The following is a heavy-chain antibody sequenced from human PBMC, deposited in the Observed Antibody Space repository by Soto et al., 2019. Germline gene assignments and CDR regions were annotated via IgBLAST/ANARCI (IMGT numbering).Heavy chain of an antibody. CDR3: ARGGTVTDYYYSYTMDV. J-gene: IGHJ6*02. D-gene: IGHD4-4*01. CDR2: INPNSGGT. V-gene: IGHV1-2*02. CDR1: GYTFSGYY. Sequence: GASVKVSCKATGYTFSGYYMHWVRQAPGQGLEWMGWINPNSGGTNYAQKSQGRVTMTRDTSITTAYMELSRLRSDDTAVYYCARGGTVTDYYYSYTMDVWGQGTTVTVSS.